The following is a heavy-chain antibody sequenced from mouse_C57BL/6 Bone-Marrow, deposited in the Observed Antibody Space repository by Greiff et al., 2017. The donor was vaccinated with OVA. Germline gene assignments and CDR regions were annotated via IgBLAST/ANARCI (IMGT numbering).Heavy chain of an antibody. Sequence: EVKLVESGGDLVKPGGSLKLSCAASGFTFSSYGMSWVRQTPDKRLEWVATISSGGSYTYYPDSVKGRFTISRDNAKNTLYLQMSSLKSEDTAMYYCARHRTRMVRLYYFDYWGQGTTLTVSS. V-gene: IGHV5-6*01. J-gene: IGHJ2*01. CDR3: ARHRTRMVRLYYFDY. CDR1: GFTFSSYG. CDR2: ISSGGSYT. D-gene: IGHD2-14*01.